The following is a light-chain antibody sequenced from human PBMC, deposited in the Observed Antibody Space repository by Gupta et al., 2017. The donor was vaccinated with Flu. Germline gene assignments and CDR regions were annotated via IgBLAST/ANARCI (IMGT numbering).Light chain of an antibody. J-gene: IGKJ5*01. CDR2: DAS. Sequence: ELVLTQSPATLSLSPGESATLSCRASQSVSSYLAWYQQKPGQPPRLLIYDASNRDTGIPARCRGRGYGTDFTLTISSLEPEDFGVYYCQQRTNWPPVITFGQGTRLEIK. CDR3: QQRTNWPPVIT. CDR1: QSVSSY. V-gene: IGKV3-11*01.